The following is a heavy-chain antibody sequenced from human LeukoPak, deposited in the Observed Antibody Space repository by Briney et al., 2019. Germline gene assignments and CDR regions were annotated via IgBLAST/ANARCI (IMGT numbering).Heavy chain of an antibody. CDR3: ARAPRTMVRGVITGAFDI. CDR1: GYSISSAYY. CDR2: IYHSGST. D-gene: IGHD3-10*01. J-gene: IGHJ3*02. V-gene: IGHV4-38-2*01. Sequence: PSETLSLTCAVSGYSISSAYYWGWIRQPPGQGLEWIGSIYHSGSTYYNPSLKSRVTISVDTSKNQFSLKLSSVTAADTAVYYCARAPRTMVRGVITGAFDIWGQGTMVTVSS.